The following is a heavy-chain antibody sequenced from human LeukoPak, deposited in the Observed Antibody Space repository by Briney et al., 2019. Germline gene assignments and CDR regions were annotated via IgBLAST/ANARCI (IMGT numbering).Heavy chain of an antibody. D-gene: IGHD3-22*01. CDR2: VLPLFGTA. V-gene: IGHV1-69*08. J-gene: IGHJ4*02. CDR1: SSTFRKFN. Sequence: ASVKVSCKPFSSTFRKFNWGWGRQTPGQGLEWVGKVLPLFGTANYAQKFQGRVTITADKSTRTGYMELSSLRSEDTAVYYCAGLKVDYSGSAGYYYLDYWGQGTLVTVSS. CDR3: AGLKVDYSGSAGYYYLDY.